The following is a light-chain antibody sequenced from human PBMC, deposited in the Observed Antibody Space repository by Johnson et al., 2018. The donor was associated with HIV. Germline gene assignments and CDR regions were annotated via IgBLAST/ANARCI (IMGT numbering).Light chain of an antibody. CDR2: DNN. CDR1: SSNIGSNF. Sequence: QSVLTQPPSVSAAPGQKVTISCSGRSSNIGSNFVSWYQQLPGKAPKLLIYDNNKRPSGIPDRFSGSKSGTSATLGITGLQTGDEADYYCGTWDSSLSAYVFGTGTKVTVL. J-gene: IGLJ1*01. CDR3: GTWDSSLSAYV. V-gene: IGLV1-51*01.